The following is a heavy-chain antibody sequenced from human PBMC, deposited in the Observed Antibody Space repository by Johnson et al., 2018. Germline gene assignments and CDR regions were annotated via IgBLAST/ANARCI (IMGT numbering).Heavy chain of an antibody. J-gene: IGHJ6*03. V-gene: IGHV3-9*01. CDR3: DKDLRDGHCYMAV. CDR1: GFTFADYA. Sequence: VQLVQSGGGVVQPGRSLRLSCAASGFTFADYAMHWVRQAPGKGLEWVSGISWNRGSIGYAEPVKGRFTISRANAKNSLYRQRDSLRAEDPALYYCDKDLRDGHCYMAVWGKGTTVTVSS. CDR2: ISWNRGSI. D-gene: IGHD4-17*01.